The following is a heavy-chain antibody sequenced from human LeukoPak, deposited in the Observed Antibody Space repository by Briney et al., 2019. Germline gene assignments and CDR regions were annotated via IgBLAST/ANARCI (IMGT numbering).Heavy chain of an antibody. CDR1: GFTFSRFG. Sequence: GGSLRLSCAASGFTFSRFGMNWVRQAPGKGLEWISYISSTSSAISYADSVKGRFTISRDNAKNSLYLQMSSLRDEDTAVYYCAQKGGTDHWGQGTLVTVSP. CDR3: AQKGGTDH. V-gene: IGHV3-48*02. J-gene: IGHJ4*02. CDR2: ISSTSSAI. D-gene: IGHD2-15*01.